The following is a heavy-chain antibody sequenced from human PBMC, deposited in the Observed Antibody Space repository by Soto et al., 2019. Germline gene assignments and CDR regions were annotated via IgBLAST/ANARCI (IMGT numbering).Heavy chain of an antibody. Sequence: PSETLYHTCTVSGGSIRNNSRTWIRKPPGRGLEWIGLIFYSGRSYYNPALKSRVTILVDTSKSQFSLKLSSVTAADSAVYYCAKDSGYNYGYFRWFDPWGQGTLVTVS. CDR3: AKDSGYNYGYFRWFDP. J-gene: IGHJ5*02. V-gene: IGHV4-59*01. CDR2: IFYSGRS. CDR1: GGSIRNNS. D-gene: IGHD5-18*01.